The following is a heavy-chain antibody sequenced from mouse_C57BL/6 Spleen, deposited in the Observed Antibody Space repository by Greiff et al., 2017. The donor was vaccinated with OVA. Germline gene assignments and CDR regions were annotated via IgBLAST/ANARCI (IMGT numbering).Heavy chain of an antibody. CDR2: INPNNGGT. J-gene: IGHJ4*01. CDR3: AREKGAYAMDY. V-gene: IGHV1-22*01. Sequence: EVKLQESGPELVKPVASVKMSCKASGYTFTDYNMHWVKQSHGKSLEWIGYINPNNGGTSYNQKFKGKATLTVNKSSSTAYMELRSLTSEDSAVYYCAREKGAYAMDYWGQGTSVTVSS. CDR1: GYTFTDYN.